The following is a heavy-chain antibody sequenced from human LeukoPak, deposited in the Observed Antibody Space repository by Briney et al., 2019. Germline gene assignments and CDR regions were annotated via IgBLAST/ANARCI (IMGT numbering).Heavy chain of an antibody. J-gene: IGHJ4*02. CDR3: ARAVDYGDYVDY. CDR2: INPNSGGT. Sequence: ASVKVSCKASGYTFTGYYMHWGRQAPGQGLEWMGGINPNSGGTNYAQKFQGRVTMTRDTSISTAYMELSRLRSDDTAVYYCARAVDYGDYVDYWGQGTLVTVSS. CDR1: GYTFTGYY. D-gene: IGHD4-17*01. V-gene: IGHV1-2*02.